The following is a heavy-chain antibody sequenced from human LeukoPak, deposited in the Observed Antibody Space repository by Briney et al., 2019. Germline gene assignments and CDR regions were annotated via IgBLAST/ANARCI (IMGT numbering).Heavy chain of an antibody. CDR3: ARDYIVVVVAAGFDY. CDR1: GFTFSSYG. Sequence: GGSLRLSCAASGFTFSSYGMHWVRQAPGKGLEWVAVISYDGSNKYYADSVKGRFTISRDNSKNTLYLQMNSLRAEDTAVYYCARDYIVVVVAAGFDYWGQGTLVTVSS. D-gene: IGHD2-15*01. V-gene: IGHV3-30*03. CDR2: ISYDGSNK. J-gene: IGHJ4*02.